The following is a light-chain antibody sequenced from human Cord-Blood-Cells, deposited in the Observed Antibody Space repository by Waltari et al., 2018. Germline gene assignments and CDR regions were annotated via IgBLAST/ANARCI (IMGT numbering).Light chain of an antibody. J-gene: IGKJ2*01. CDR3: QQRYSTPFT. CDR1: QSISSY. V-gene: IGKV1-39*01. Sequence: TQMTQSPSSMSASVGDIVTITCRARQSISSYLKWYQQKPGKAPKLLIYAASSWQSGVPSRFSGSGSGTDFTLNISSLQPEDFATYYCQQRYSTPFTFGHGTKLEI. CDR2: AAS.